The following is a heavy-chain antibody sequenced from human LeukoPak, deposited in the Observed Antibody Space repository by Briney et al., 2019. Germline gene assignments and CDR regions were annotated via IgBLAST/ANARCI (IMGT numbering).Heavy chain of an antibody. V-gene: IGHV1-2*02. CDR2: INPNSGST. CDR3: ATLRRSGWYIGD. D-gene: IGHD6-19*01. CDR1: GYTFTDYY. Sequence: ASVKVSCKASGYTFTDYYMHWVRQAPGQGLEWMGWINPNSGSTNYAEKFQGRVTMTRDTSITTAYMELSSLRSDDTAMYYCATLRRSGWYIGDWGQGTLVTVSS. J-gene: IGHJ4*02.